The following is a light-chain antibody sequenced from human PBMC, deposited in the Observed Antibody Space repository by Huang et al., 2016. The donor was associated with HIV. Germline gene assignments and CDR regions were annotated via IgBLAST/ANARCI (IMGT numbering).Light chain of an antibody. V-gene: IGKV1-39*01. CDR2: AAS. CDR1: ENIRKY. Sequence: DIQMTQSPSSLSAFVGDKVTITCRASENIRKYLNWYQQKPGKAPNLLLYAASSLQSVVPSRFSGSVTGIDFNLTINSLQPEEYATCVCQQSYNAPRTFGQGTKVEIK. J-gene: IGKJ1*01. CDR3: QQSYNAPRT.